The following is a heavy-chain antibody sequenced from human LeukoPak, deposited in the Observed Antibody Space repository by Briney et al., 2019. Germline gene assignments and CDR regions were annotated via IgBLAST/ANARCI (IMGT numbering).Heavy chain of an antibody. V-gene: IGHV1-8*03. J-gene: IGHJ4*02. D-gene: IGHD5-24*01. CDR1: GYTFTSYD. CDR3: ARGEMATIKFDY. CDR2: MNPNSGNT. Sequence: ASVKVSCKASGYTFTSYDINWVRQATGQGLEWMGWMNPNSGNTGYAQKFQGRVTTTRNTSISTAYMELSSLRSEDTAVYYCARGEMATIKFDYWGQGTLVTVSS.